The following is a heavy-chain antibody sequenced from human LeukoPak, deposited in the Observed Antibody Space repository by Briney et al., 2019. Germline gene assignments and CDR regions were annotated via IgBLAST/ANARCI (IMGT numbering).Heavy chain of an antibody. CDR2: INHSGST. J-gene: IGHJ5*02. CDR3: ERGLVRGLRTTNWFDP. V-gene: IGHV4-34*01. D-gene: IGHD3-10*01. CDR1: GGSFSGCY. Sequence: KPPETLSLTCAVYGGSFSGCYWSWIRQPPGKGLEWIGEINHSGSTNYNPSLKSRVTISVDTSKNQFSLKLSSVTAADTAVYYCERGLVRGLRTTNWFDPWGQGTLVTVSS.